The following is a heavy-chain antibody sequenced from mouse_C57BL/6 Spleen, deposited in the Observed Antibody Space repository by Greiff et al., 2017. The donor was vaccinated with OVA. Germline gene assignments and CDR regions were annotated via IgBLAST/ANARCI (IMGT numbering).Heavy chain of an antibody. D-gene: IGHD4-1*01. CDR1: GYTFTDYY. CDR2: INPNNGGT. V-gene: IGHV1-26*01. CDR3: ARVWEEAMDY. Sequence: VQLQQSGPELVKPGASVKISCKASGYTFTDYYMNWVKQSHGKSLEWIGDINPNNGGTSYNQKFKGKATLTVDKSSSTAYMELRSLTSEDSAGYYCARVWEEAMDYWGQGTSVTVSS. J-gene: IGHJ4*01.